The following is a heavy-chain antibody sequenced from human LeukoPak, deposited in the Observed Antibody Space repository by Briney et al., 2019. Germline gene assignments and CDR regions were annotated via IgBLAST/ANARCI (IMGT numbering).Heavy chain of an antibody. CDR3: AKDVDSSGYVIDY. J-gene: IGHJ4*02. D-gene: IGHD3-22*01. V-gene: IGHV3-23*01. CDR2: ISGSGGST. Sequence: GGSLRLSCAASGFTFSSYAMSWVRQAPGKGLEWVSAISGSGGSTYYADSVKGRFTISRGNSKNTLCLQMNSLRAEDTAVYYCAKDVDSSGYVIDYWGQGTLVTVSS. CDR1: GFTFSSYA.